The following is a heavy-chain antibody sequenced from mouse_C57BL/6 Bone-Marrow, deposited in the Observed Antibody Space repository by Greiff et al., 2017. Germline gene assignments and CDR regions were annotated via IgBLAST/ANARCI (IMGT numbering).Heavy chain of an antibody. Sequence: EVKLMESGGGLVKPGGSLKLSCAASGFTFSSYAMSWVRQTPEKRLEWVATISDGGSYTYYPDNVKGRFTISRDNAKNNLYLQMSHLKSEDTAMYYCARDLFYYGFAYWGQGTLVTGSA. V-gene: IGHV5-4*01. D-gene: IGHD2-1*01. CDR3: ARDLFYYGFAY. J-gene: IGHJ3*01. CDR2: ISDGGSYT. CDR1: GFTFSSYA.